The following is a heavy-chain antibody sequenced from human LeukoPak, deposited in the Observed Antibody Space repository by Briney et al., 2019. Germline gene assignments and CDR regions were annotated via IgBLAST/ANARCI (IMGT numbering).Heavy chain of an antibody. CDR1: GFTFSGYE. V-gene: IGHV3-66*02. CDR3: ARITVTRFDY. D-gene: IGHD4-17*01. J-gene: IGHJ4*02. CDR2: IYTGGTT. Sequence: GGSLRLSCEVSGFTFSGYEMNWVRQAPGKGLEWVSVIYTGGTTYYTDSVKGRFTISRDNSKNMVYLQMDSLRPDDTAVYYCARITVTRFDYWGLGSLVTVSS.